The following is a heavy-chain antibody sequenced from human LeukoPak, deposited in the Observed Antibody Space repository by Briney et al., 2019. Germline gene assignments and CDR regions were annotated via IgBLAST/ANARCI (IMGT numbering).Heavy chain of an antibody. J-gene: IGHJ3*02. CDR2: IYYSGST. V-gene: IGHV4-59*08. CDR3: ARLAEDSSGWYHAFDI. Sequence: PSETLSLTCTVSGGSISSYYWSWIRQPPGKGLEWIGYIYYSGSTNYNPSLKSRVTISVDTSKNQFSLKLSSVTAADTAVYYCARLAEDSSGWYHAFDIWGQGTMVTVSS. CDR1: GGSISSYY. D-gene: IGHD6-19*01.